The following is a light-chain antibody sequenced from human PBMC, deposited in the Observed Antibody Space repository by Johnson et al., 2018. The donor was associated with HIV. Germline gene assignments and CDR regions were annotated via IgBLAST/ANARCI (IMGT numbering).Light chain of an antibody. CDR3: GTWDSSLRGFV. V-gene: IGLV1-51*02. J-gene: IGLJ1*01. CDR1: SSDMGKYA. CDR2: ENN. Sequence: QSVLTQPPSVSAAPGQKVTISCSGSSSDMGKYAISWYQRLPGTAPKLLIFENNKRPSAIPDRFSGSKSGTSALLGITGLQTGDEADYYCGTWDSSLRGFVIGLATKVTVL.